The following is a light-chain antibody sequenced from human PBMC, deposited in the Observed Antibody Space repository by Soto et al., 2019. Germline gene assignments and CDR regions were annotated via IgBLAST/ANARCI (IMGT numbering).Light chain of an antibody. CDR1: SSNIGAGYD. J-gene: IGLJ2*01. V-gene: IGLV1-40*01. CDR3: QAYDSSLSVV. Sequence: QSVLTQPPSVSGAPGQRVNISCTGSSSNIGAGYDVHWYQQLPGTAPKLLIYGNSNRHSGVPDRCSGSKSGTSASLAITKLQAEDEADYYCQAYDSSLSVVFGGGTKLTVL. CDR2: GNS.